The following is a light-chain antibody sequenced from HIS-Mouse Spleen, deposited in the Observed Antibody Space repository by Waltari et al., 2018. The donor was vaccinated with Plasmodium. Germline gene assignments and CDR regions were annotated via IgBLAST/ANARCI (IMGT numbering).Light chain of an antibody. J-gene: IGKJ3*01. Sequence: EIVMTQSPLPLPVTPGEAASISCRFSQSLLHSNGYNSLDWYLQKPGQSQQLLIYLGSKRASGVPDRFGGSGAGTDLTLKISRVEAEDVGVYYCMQALQTPTFGPGTKVDIK. CDR1: QSLLHSNGYNS. V-gene: IGKV2-28*01. CDR3: MQALQTPT. CDR2: LGS.